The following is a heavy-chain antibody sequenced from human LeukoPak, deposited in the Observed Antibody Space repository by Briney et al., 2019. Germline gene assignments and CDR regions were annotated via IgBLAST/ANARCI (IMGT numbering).Heavy chain of an antibody. CDR2: IFYSGST. J-gene: IGHJ3*02. D-gene: IGHD3-16*01. V-gene: IGHV4-39*07. CDR3: ARGKGEYDAFDI. Sequence: SETLSLTCTVSGGSISTSNYYWGWIRQPPGKGLEWIGNIFYSGSTYYSPSLRSRVTISLDTSRNQFSLKLNSVTAADTAVYYCARGKGEYDAFDIWGQGTMVTVSS. CDR1: GGSISTSNYY.